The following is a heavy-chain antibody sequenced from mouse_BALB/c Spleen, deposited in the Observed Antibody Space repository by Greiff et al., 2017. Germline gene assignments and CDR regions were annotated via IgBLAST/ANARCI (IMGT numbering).Heavy chain of an antibody. D-gene: IGHD1-1*01. CDR3: ARSRYYGSSYGAMDY. CDR2: INPSSGYT. J-gene: IGHJ4*01. Sequence: LVESAAELARPGASVKMSCKASGYTFTSYTMHWVKQRPGQGLEWIGYINPSSGYTEYNQKFKDKTTLTADKSSSTAYMQLSSLTSEDSAVYYCARSRYYGSSYGAMDYWGQGTSVTVSS. V-gene: IGHV1-4*02. CDR1: GYTFTSYT.